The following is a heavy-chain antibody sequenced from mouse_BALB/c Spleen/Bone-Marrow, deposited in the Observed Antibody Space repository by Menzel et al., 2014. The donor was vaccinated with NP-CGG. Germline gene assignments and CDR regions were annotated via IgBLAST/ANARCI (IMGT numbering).Heavy chain of an antibody. J-gene: IGHJ2*01. CDR3: AREGRSHFDH. Sequence: SGAELVKPGASMKMSCKASGYTFTSYNLHRIKQTPGQGLEWIGAIYPGNGDTSYNQRFKGKATLTTDKSSNTAYMQLSSLTSEDSAVYYCAREGRSHFDHWGQGSALTVSS. V-gene: IGHV1-12*01. CDR1: GYTFTSYN. CDR2: IYPGNGDT.